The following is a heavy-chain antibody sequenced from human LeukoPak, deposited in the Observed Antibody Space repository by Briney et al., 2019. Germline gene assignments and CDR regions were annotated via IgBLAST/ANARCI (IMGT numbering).Heavy chain of an antibody. CDR3: ARGGNYWPQWWFDP. CDR2: ICYTGST. J-gene: IGHJ5*02. V-gene: IGHV4-59*01. CDR1: GGSISTYY. Sequence: SETLSLTCTVSGGSISTYYWSWIRQPPGKGLEWIGYICYTGSTSYNPSLKSRVTMSPDASKNQFSLELNSVTPADTAVYYCARGGNYWPQWWFDPWGRGTLVSVSS. D-gene: IGHD1-26*01.